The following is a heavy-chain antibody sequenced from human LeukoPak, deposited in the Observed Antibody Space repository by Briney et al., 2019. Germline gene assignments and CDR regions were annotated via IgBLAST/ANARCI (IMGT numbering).Heavy chain of an antibody. V-gene: IGHV4-31*03. CDR1: GGSISSGGYY. CDR3: ARATYGSSVDY. CDR2: IYYSGGT. Sequence: PSETLSLTCTVSGGSISSGGYYWSWIRQRPGMGLEWIGYIYYSGGTYYNPSLKSRVTMSVCTSKSQFSLKLSSVTAADTAVYYCARATYGSSVDYWGQGTLVTVSS. J-gene: IGHJ4*02. D-gene: IGHD6-13*01.